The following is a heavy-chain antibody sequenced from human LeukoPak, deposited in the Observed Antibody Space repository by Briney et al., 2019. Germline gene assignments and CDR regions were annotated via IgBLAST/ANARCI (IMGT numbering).Heavy chain of an antibody. CDR1: GGGSISVSNYY. J-gene: IGHJ4*02. D-gene: IGHD3-10*01. CDR3: ARGIYYGSGDF. V-gene: IGHV4-59*02. CDR2: VYYSGAT. Sequence: SETLSLTCSVSGGGSISVSNYYWNWIRQPPGKGLEWIGYVYYSGATPYNPSLKSRVTISVDMSKSQFSLKLKSVTAADTAVYYCARGIYYGSGDFWGQGTLVTVAS.